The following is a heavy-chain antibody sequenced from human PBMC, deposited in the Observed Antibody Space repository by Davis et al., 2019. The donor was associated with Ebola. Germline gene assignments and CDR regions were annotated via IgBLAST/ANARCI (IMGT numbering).Heavy chain of an antibody. CDR2: INHSGST. CDR1: GESFTGYY. J-gene: IGHJ6*03. Sequence: SETLSLTCALHGESFTGYYWSWIRQPPGKGLEWIGEINHSGSTNYNPSLKSRVTISVDTSKNQFSLKLNSVTAADTAVYYCARVTLPAASFWGVYMDVWGKGTTVTVSS. D-gene: IGHD2-2*01. CDR3: ARVTLPAASFWGVYMDV. V-gene: IGHV4-34*01.